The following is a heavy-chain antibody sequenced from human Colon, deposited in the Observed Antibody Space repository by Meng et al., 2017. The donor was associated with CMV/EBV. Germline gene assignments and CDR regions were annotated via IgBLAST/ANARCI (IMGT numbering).Heavy chain of an antibody. D-gene: IGHD1-26*01. CDR3: ARRRIVGASFDY. Sequence: GGSLISRNYYWAWIRQPPGTGLEWIGNIYYTGRTYYPPSLKSRVTMSVDKSKNQFSLKLSSMTAADTAVYYCARRRIVGASFDYWGQGTLVTVSS. J-gene: IGHJ4*02. CDR1: GGSLISRNYY. CDR2: IYYTGRT. V-gene: IGHV4-39*01.